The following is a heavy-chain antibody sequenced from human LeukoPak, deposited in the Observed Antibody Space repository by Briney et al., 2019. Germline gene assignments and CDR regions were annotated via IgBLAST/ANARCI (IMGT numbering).Heavy chain of an antibody. CDR2: INHSGST. CDR1: AGSLSGYF. J-gene: IGHJ5*02. Sequence: SETLSLTCDVYAGSLSGYFWSWFRQPPGQGLEWIGEINHSGSTNYNPSLKSRVTISVDTSKNQFSLKLSSVTAADTAVYYCARLYYYDSSGYYQHWFDPWGQGTLVTVSS. V-gene: IGHV4-34*01. D-gene: IGHD3-22*01. CDR3: ARLYYYDSSGYYQHWFDP.